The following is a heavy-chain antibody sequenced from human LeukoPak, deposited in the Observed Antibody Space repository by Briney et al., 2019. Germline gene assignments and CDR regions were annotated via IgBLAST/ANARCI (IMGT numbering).Heavy chain of an antibody. V-gene: IGHV3-23*01. J-gene: IGHJ4*02. CDR2: ITISGSTT. D-gene: IGHD7-27*01. CDR1: GFTFRSYV. Sequence: SGGSLRLSCAASGFTFRSYVMGWVRQAPGKGLEWVSSITISGSTTYYADSVKGRFTISRDNSENTLYLQMSSLRADETALYYCAKGSNWGSGYYFDFWGQGALVTVSS. CDR3: AKGSNWGSGYYFDF.